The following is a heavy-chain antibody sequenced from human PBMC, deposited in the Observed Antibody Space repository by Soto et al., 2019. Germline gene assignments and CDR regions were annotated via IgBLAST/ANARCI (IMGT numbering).Heavy chain of an antibody. CDR2: TYYRSKWYN. Sequence: SQTLSLPCAISGGSVSSNSAAWNWIRQSPSRGLEWLGRTYYRSKWYNDYAVSVKSRITINPDTSKNQFSLQLNSVTPEDTAVYYCARVVYDILTGYDYYFDYWGQGTLVTVSS. CDR3: ARVVYDILTGYDYYFDY. D-gene: IGHD3-9*01. J-gene: IGHJ4*02. V-gene: IGHV6-1*01. CDR1: GGSVSSNSAA.